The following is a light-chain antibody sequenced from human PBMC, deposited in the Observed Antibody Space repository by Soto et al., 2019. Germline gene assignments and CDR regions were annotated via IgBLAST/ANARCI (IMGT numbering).Light chain of an antibody. Sequence: QSALTQPRSVSGPPGQSVSISCSGTSSDVGTYNYVSWYQQHPGKAPKLMIYDVSKRPSGVPDRFSGCKSGNTASLTISGLQAEDEADYYCCSYAGGYTHAVFGGGTKLTVL. V-gene: IGLV2-11*01. J-gene: IGLJ2*01. CDR1: SSDVGTYNY. CDR2: DVS. CDR3: CSYAGGYTHAV.